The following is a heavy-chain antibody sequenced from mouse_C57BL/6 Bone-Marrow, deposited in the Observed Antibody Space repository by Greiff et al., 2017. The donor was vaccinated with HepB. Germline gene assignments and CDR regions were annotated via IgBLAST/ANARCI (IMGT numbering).Heavy chain of an antibody. CDR2: IYPGSGST. D-gene: IGHD1-1*01. J-gene: IGHJ1*03. CDR1: GYTFTSYW. V-gene: IGHV1-55*01. Sequence: VQLQQPGAELVKPGASVKMSCKASGYTFTSYWITWVKQRPGQGLEWIGDIYPGSGSTNYNEKFKSKATLTVDTSSSTVYMQLSSLTSEDSAVYYCARYYGSSFWYFDVWGTGTTVTVSS. CDR3: ARYYGSSFWYFDV.